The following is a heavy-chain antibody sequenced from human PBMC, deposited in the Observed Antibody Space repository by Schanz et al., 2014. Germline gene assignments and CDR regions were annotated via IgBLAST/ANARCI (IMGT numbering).Heavy chain of an antibody. Sequence: QVQLQESGPGLVKPSQTLSLTCTVSGASISSGGYYWDWIRLLPGKGLEWIGYISSSGSTSFNPSLKSRLTMSVDTSKNQFSLRLSSVTAADTAVYYCARHGGIPYYPMDVWGQGTTXTVSS. D-gene: IGHD3-16*01. V-gene: IGHV4-31*03. CDR3: ARHGGIPYYPMDV. CDR1: GASISSGGYY. J-gene: IGHJ6*02. CDR2: ISSSGST.